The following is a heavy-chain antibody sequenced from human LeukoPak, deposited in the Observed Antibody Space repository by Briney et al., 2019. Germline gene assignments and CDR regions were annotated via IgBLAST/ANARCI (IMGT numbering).Heavy chain of an antibody. D-gene: IGHD3-22*01. V-gene: IGHV3-53*01. Sequence: PGGSLRLSCAASGFTVSSNYMSWVRQAPGKGLEWVSVIYSGGSTYYADSVKGRFTISRDNSKNTLYLQMNSLRAEDTAVYYCARANSYYDERYFQHWGQGTLVTVSS. J-gene: IGHJ1*01. CDR1: GFTVSSNY. CDR2: IYSGGST. CDR3: ARANSYYDERYFQH.